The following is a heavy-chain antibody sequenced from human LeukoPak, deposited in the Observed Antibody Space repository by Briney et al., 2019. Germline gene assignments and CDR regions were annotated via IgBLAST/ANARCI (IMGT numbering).Heavy chain of an antibody. Sequence: ASVKVSCKASGYTFTSYGISWVRQAHGQGLEWMGWISAYNGNTNYAQKLQGRVTMTTDTSTGTAYMELRSLRSDDTAVYYCARDLTPAEPDYWGQGTLVTVSS. J-gene: IGHJ4*02. CDR1: GYTFTSYG. D-gene: IGHD6-13*01. CDR2: ISAYNGNT. V-gene: IGHV1-18*01. CDR3: ARDLTPAEPDY.